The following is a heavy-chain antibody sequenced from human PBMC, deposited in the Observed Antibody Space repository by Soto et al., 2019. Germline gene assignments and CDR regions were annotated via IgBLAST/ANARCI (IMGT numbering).Heavy chain of an antibody. V-gene: IGHV3-15*01. CDR3: TSAPGAHRYY. D-gene: IGHD3-10*01. Sequence: EVQLVESGGGLVQPGGSLRLSCAASGFTFEDAWMSWVRQTPGKGLEWVGRVKSEIDGGTTEYAAPVKGRFTISRDDATNMLYLQMNSLRTADIAVYYCTSAPGAHRYYWGQGTVVTVSS. J-gene: IGHJ4*02. CDR2: VKSEIDGGTT. CDR1: GFTFEDAW.